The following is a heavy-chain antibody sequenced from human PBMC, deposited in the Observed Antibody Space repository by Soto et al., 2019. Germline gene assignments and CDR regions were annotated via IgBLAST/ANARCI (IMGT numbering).Heavy chain of an antibody. J-gene: IGHJ6*02. CDR3: ARDRWRRDYYDSSGYYSHDYGMDV. CDR2: INPNSGGT. V-gene: IGHV1-2*02. D-gene: IGHD3-22*01. Sequence: ASVKVSCKASGYTFTGYYMHWVRQAPGQGLEWMGWINPNSGGTNYAQKFQGRVTMTRDTSISTAYMELSRLRSDDTGVYYCARDRWRRDYYDSSGYYSHDYGMDVWGQGTTVTVSS. CDR1: GYTFTGYY.